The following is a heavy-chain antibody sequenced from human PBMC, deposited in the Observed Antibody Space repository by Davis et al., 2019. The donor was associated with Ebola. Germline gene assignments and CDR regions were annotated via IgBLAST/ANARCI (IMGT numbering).Heavy chain of an antibody. CDR1: GVSFSGYY. J-gene: IGHJ1*01. Sequence: SETLSLTCAVYGVSFSGYYWSWIRQPPGKGLEWIGEINHSGSTNYNPSLKSRVTISVDTSKNQFSLKMTSVTAADAAVYYCARGKVGATSGWGRGTLVTVSS. D-gene: IGHD1-26*01. CDR2: INHSGST. CDR3: ARGKVGATSG. V-gene: IGHV4-34*01.